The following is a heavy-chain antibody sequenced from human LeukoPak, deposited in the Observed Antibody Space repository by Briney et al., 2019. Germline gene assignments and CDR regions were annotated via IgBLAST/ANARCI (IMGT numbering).Heavy chain of an antibody. Sequence: QPGGSLRLSCAVSGFSLSNDWMHWVRRAPGKGLLWVSRISADGTTTNYADSVKGRFTISRDNAKNTLYLQMDSLRADDTAVYYCAGTWSFDYWGQGTLVTVSS. CDR1: GFSLSNDW. D-gene: IGHD2-15*01. CDR2: ISADGTTT. CDR3: AGTWSFDY. J-gene: IGHJ4*02. V-gene: IGHV3-74*01.